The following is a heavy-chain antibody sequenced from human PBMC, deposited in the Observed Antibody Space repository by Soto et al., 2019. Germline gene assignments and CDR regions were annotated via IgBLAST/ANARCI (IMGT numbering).Heavy chain of an antibody. J-gene: IGHJ4*02. D-gene: IGHD6-13*01. Sequence: QVQLVESGGGVVQPGRSLRLSCAASGFTFSSYGMHWVRQAPGKGLEWVAVIWYDGSNKYYADSVKGRFTISRDNSKNTLYLQMNSLRAEDTAVYYCARDYRAAQIDYWGQGTLVTVSS. CDR1: GFTFSSYG. CDR2: IWYDGSNK. CDR3: ARDYRAAQIDY. V-gene: IGHV3-33*01.